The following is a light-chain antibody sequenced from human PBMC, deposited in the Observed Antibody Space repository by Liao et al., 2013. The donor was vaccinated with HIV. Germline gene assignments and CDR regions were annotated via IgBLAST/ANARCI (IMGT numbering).Light chain of an antibody. CDR3: QAWDIRTGV. CDR2: QGT. Sequence: SYELTQPPSVSVSPGQTASITCSGDKLGDKYACWYRQRPGQPPVLVIYQGTKRPSGIPERFSGSKSGNTATLTISGTQAMDEADYYCQAWDIRTGVFGGGTKLTVL. CDR1: KLGDKY. V-gene: IGLV3-1*01. J-gene: IGLJ3*02.